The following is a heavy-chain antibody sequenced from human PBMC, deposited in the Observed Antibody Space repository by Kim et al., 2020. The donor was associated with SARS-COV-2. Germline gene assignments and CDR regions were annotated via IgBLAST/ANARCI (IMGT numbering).Heavy chain of an antibody. V-gene: IGHV3-11*06. CDR3: ARDRGLRLGESSSDAFDI. D-gene: IGHD3-16*02. J-gene: IGHJ3*02. Sequence: KGRFTITRDNAKNSLYLQMNSLRAEDTAVYYCARDRGLRLGESSSDAFDIWGQGTMVTVSS.